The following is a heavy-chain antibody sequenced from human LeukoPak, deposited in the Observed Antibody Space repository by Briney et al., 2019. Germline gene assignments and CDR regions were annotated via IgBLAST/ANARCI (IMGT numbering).Heavy chain of an antibody. CDR3: AKLPASSGWYGGRFDY. D-gene: IGHD6-19*01. Sequence: PGGSLRLSCAASGFTFSSYAMSWVRQAPGKGLEWVSAISGSGGSTYYADSVKGRFTISRDNSKNTLYLQMNSLRAEDTAVYYCAKLPASSGWYGGRFDYWGQGTLVTVSS. V-gene: IGHV3-23*01. CDR2: ISGSGGST. CDR1: GFTFSSYA. J-gene: IGHJ4*02.